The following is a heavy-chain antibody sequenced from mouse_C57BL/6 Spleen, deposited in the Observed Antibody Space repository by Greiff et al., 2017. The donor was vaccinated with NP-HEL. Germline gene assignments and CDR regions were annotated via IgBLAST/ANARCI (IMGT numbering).Heavy chain of an antibody. V-gene: IGHV5-17*01. D-gene: IGHD2-4*01. J-gene: IGHJ4*01. Sequence: EVMLVESGGGLVKPGGSLKLSCAASGFTFSDYGMHWVRQAPEKGLEWVAYISSGSSTIYYADTVKGRFTISRDNAKNTLFLQMTSLRSEDTAMYYCARYDYVPYAMDYWGQGTSVTVSS. CDR1: GFTFSDYG. CDR2: ISSGSSTI. CDR3: ARYDYVPYAMDY.